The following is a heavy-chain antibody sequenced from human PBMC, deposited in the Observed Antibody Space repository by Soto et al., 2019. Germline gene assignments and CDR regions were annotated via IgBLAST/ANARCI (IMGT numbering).Heavy chain of an antibody. CDR1: GYTFTSYG. V-gene: IGHV1-18*01. Sequence: VKVSCKASGYTFTSYGISWVRQAPGQGLEWMGWISAYNGNTNYAQKLQGRVTMTTDTSTSTAYMELRSLRSDDTAVYYCARDSLITMVRGVTYYYYGMDVWXQGTTVTVSS. CDR3: ARDSLITMVRGVTYYYYGMDV. D-gene: IGHD3-10*01. CDR2: ISAYNGNT. J-gene: IGHJ6*02.